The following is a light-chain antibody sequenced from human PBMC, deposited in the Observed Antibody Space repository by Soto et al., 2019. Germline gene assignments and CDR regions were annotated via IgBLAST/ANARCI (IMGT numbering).Light chain of an antibody. J-gene: IGKJ1*01. Sequence: ENVLTKAACTLAPYQGERATLSCRASQSVSNNYLAWYQQKPGQARRLLIYGASNRATGSPDRFSGSGSGTDFTLTISRLEPGDFAVYYCQQCGSSGTFGQGSNV. CDR3: QQCGSSGT. CDR1: QSVSNNY. V-gene: IGKV3-20*01. CDR2: GAS.